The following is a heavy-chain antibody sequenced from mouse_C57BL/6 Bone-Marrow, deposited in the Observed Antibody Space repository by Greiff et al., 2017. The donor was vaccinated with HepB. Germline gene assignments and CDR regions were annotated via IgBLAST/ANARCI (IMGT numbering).Heavy chain of an antibody. J-gene: IGHJ2*01. V-gene: IGHV1-85*01. CDR3: ARWILKDYFDY. CDR1: GYTFTRYD. CDR2: IYPRDGST. Sequence: LVESGPELVKPGASVKLSCKASGYTFTRYDINWVKQRPGQGLEWIGWIYPRDGSTKYNEKFKGKATLTVDTSSSTAYMELHSLTSEDSAVYFCARWILKDYFDYWGQGTTLTVSS.